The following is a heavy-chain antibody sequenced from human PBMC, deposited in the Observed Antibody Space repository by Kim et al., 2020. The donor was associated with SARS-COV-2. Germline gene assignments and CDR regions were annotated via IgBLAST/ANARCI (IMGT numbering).Heavy chain of an antibody. CDR1: GFTFSTHG. CDR2: IKTDGSAQ. J-gene: IGHJ6*02. V-gene: IGHV3-7*01. CDR3: GRVMDD. Sequence: GGSLRLSCAASGFTFSTHGMNWIRQAPGKGLEWVANIKTDGSAQYYVDSVKGRFTISRDNAKNSLYLQMNSLRADDTAVYYCGRVMDDWGQGTTVTVSS.